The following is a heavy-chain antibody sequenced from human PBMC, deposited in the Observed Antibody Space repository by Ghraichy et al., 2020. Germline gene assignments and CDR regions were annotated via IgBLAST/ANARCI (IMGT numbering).Heavy chain of an antibody. CDR3: ARRADRGSGYDVFDP. CDR2: IYYSGST. D-gene: IGHD5-12*01. J-gene: IGHJ5*02. Sequence: SQTLSLTCTVSGGSISSSSYYWGWIRQPPGKGLEWIGSIYYSGSTYYNPSLKSRVTISVDTSKNQFSLKLSSVTAADTAVYYCARRADRGSGYDVFDPWGQGTLVTVSS. CDR1: GGSISSSSYY. V-gene: IGHV4-39*01.